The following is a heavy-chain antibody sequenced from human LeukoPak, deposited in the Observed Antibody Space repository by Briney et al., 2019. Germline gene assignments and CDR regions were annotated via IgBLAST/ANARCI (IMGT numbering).Heavy chain of an antibody. V-gene: IGHV4-59*11. D-gene: IGHD3-10*01. CDR2: IYNSGSP. Sequence: PSETLSLTCTVAGGSISSHYWSWIWQPPGKGLEWIGCIYNSGSPNYNPSLKSRVTISVDTSKNQFSLKLSSVTAADTAVYYCARGILGFGDYYYYYMDVWGKGTTVTVSS. CDR1: GGSISSHY. CDR3: ARGILGFGDYYYYYMDV. J-gene: IGHJ6*03.